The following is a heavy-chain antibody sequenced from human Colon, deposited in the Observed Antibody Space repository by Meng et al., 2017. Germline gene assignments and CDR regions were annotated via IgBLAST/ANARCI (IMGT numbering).Heavy chain of an antibody. CDR1: GGSISTSGYY. CDR2: IGHSGFT. D-gene: IGHD6-19*01. V-gene: IGHV4-39*01. J-gene: IGHJ5*02. Sequence: QPRLQESGPGLVKPSEALSLTCSVSGGSISTSGYYWGWIRQPPGTGLEWVGSIGHSGFTYYTPSLKSRVTVSIDTSRNQFSLWLTSVTAADTAVYYCVRSSGWVKTGFDPWGQGTLVTVSS. CDR3: VRSSGWVKTGFDP.